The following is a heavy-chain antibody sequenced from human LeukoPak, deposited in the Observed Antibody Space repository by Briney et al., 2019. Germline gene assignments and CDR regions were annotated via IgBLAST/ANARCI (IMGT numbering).Heavy chain of an antibody. Sequence: RASVKVSCKASGGTFSSYAISWVRQAPGQGLEWMGRIIPILGIANYAQKFQGRVTITADKSTSTAYMELSSLRSDDTAVYYCARGPYYYDSSGYYSLQYYFDYWGQGTLVTVSS. CDR1: GGTFSSYA. J-gene: IGHJ4*02. D-gene: IGHD3-22*01. CDR2: IIPILGIA. CDR3: ARGPYYYDSSGYYSLQYYFDY. V-gene: IGHV1-69*04.